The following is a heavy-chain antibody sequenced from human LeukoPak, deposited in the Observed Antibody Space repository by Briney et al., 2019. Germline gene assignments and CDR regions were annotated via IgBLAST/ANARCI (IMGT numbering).Heavy chain of an antibody. CDR2: MNPNSGNT. D-gene: IGHD6-13*01. V-gene: IGHV1-8*01. Sequence: GASVNVSFTSSGYTFTIYDINGVRQATGQGLEWMGWMNPNSGNTGYAQKFQGRVTMTRNTSISTAYMELSSLRSEDTAVYYCVRGASRIAAAGYYYYYYMDVWGKGTTVTVSS. CDR1: GYTFTIYD. CDR3: VRGASRIAAAGYYYYYYMDV. J-gene: IGHJ6*03.